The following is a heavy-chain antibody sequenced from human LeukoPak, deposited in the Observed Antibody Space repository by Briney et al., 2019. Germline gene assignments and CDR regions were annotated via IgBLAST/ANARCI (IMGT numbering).Heavy chain of an antibody. V-gene: IGHV3-30-3*01. J-gene: IGHJ4*02. D-gene: IGHD3-10*01. CDR2: TSNDGSNK. CDR1: GFTFSSYA. Sequence: GRSLRLSCAASGFTFSSYAMHWVRQAPGKGLEWVAFTSNDGSNKYYADSVKGRFTISRDNSKNTLYVQMNSLRAEDTAVYYCASAPRDYYFGSGSMGSYFDSWGQGTLVTVSS. CDR3: ASAPRDYYFGSGSMGSYFDS.